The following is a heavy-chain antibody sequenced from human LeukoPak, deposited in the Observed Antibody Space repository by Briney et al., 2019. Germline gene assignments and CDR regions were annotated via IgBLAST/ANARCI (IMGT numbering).Heavy chain of an antibody. D-gene: IGHD1-1*01. CDR1: GFTFSHHW. CDR2: ISGGGGST. CDR3: AKVQGVWDFGL. J-gene: IGHJ2*01. Sequence: GGSLRLSCAASGFTFSHHWMSWVRQAPGQGLEWVSGISGGGGSTYYADSVEGRFTISRDNSKNTLYLQMNSLRAEDTAGYYCAKVQGVWDFGLWGRGTLVTVSS. V-gene: IGHV3-23*01.